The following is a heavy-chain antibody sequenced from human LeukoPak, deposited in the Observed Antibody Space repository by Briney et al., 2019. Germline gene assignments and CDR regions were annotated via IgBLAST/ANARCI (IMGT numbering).Heavy chain of an antibody. V-gene: IGHV3-49*04. CDR3: TRDLGHADYDFWSGYPGY. Sequence: GRSLRLSCTASGFTFGDYVMSWVRQAPGKGLEWVGFIRSKAYGGTTEYAASVKGRFTISRDDSKSIAYLQMNSLKTEDTAVYYCTRDLGHADYDFWSGYPGYWGQGTLVTVSS. CDR1: GFTFGDYV. J-gene: IGHJ4*02. CDR2: IRSKAYGGTT. D-gene: IGHD3-3*01.